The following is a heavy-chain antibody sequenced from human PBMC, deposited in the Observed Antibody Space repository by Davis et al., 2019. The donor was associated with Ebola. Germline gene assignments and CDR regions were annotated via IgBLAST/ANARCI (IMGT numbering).Heavy chain of an antibody. CDR1: GFTFSSYA. D-gene: IGHD1-26*01. CDR2: ISGSGGST. Sequence: GESLKISCAASGFTFSSYAMSWVRQAPGKGLEWVSAISGSGGSTYYADSVKGRFTISRDNSKNTLYLQMNSLKAEDTAVYYCAKVVGLVDPFDYWGQGTLVTVSS. J-gene: IGHJ4*02. V-gene: IGHV3-23*01. CDR3: AKVVGLVDPFDY.